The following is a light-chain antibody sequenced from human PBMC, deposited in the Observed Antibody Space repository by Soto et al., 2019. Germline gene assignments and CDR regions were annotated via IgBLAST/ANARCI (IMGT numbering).Light chain of an antibody. CDR2: EVI. J-gene: IGLJ2*01. CDR3: CSYAGSSTLL. V-gene: IGLV2-23*02. Sequence: QSALTQPASVSGSPGQSITISCTGTSSDVGNYNLVSWYQQHPGKAPKLLIYEVIKRPSGVSNRFSGSKSANTASLTISGLQAEDEADYYCCSYAGSSTLLFGGGTQLTVL. CDR1: SSDVGNYNL.